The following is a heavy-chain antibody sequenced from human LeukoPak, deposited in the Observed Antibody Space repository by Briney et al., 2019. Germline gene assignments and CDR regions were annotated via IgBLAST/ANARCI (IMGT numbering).Heavy chain of an antibody. CDR3: AIRGVWWFYFDY. J-gene: IGHJ4*02. D-gene: IGHD2-15*01. CDR2: IYYSGST. CDR1: GASISSYY. Sequence: SETLSLTCTVSGASISSYYWSWIRQPPGKGLEWIGYIYYSGSTNYNPSLESRVTISVDTSKNQFSLKLSSVTAADTAVYYCAIRGVWWFYFDYWGQGTLVTVSS. V-gene: IGHV4-59*01.